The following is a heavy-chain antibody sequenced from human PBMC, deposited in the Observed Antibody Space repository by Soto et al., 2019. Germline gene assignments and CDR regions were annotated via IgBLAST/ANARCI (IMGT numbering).Heavy chain of an antibody. V-gene: IGHV5-51*01. Sequence: GESLKISCXGSGYSFTSYWIGWVRQMPGKGLEWMGIIYPGDSDTRYSPSFQGQVTISADKSISTAYLQWSSLKASDTAMYYCARRGIAAREYYYYYGMDVWGQGTTVTVSS. CDR1: GYSFTSYW. CDR3: ARRGIAAREYYYYYGMDV. CDR2: IYPGDSDT. D-gene: IGHD6-6*01. J-gene: IGHJ6*02.